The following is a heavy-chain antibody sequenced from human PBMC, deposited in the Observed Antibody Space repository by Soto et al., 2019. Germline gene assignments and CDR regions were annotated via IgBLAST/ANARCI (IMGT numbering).Heavy chain of an antibody. CDR3: ASVQTSWDTFDP. CDR2: IWYDGSNK. V-gene: IGHV3-33*01. CDR1: GFTFSSYG. J-gene: IGHJ5*02. Sequence: GGSLRLSCAASGFTFSSYGMRWVRQAPGKGLEWVAVIWYDGSNKYYADSVKGRFTISRDNSKNTLYLQMNSLRAEDTAVYYCASVQTSWDTFDPWGQGTLVTVSS. D-gene: IGHD7-27*01.